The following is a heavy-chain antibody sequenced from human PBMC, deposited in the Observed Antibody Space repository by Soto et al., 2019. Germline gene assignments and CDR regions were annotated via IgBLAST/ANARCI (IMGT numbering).Heavy chain of an antibody. CDR1: GVNFSIYA. CDR3: ARAQGSSTSLEIYDYYYYGMDV. CDR2: IIPISDTT. V-gene: IGHV1-69*01. J-gene: IGHJ6*02. D-gene: IGHD2-2*01. Sequence: QVQLVQSGAEVKKPGSSLKVSCKASGVNFSIYAISWARQAPGQGLEWMGGIIPISDTTNYAQKFQGRVTITADESTSKAYMELSRPRTEATAVYYCARAQGSSTSLEIYDYYYYGMDVWCQGTTVSVSS.